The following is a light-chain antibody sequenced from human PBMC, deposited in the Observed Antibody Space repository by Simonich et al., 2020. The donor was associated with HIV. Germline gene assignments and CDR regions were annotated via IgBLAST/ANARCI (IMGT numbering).Light chain of an antibody. J-gene: IGKJ3*01. Sequence: EIVMTQSPATLSVSPGERATLSCRASQSVSSNLAWFQQKPGQAPRLLIYGASIRATGIPARFSGSGSGTEFTLTISSLQPEDFATYYCQLLNTYPFTFGPGTKVDIK. CDR1: QSVSSN. V-gene: IGKV3-15*01. CDR3: QLLNTYPFT. CDR2: GAS.